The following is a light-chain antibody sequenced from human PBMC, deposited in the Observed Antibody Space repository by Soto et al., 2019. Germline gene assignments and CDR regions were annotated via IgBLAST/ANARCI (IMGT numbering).Light chain of an antibody. CDR2: DVT. CDR3: GSITRSSTSV. CDR1: SSDVGGFEY. Sequence: QSALSQPASVSGSPGQSITISCNGTSSDVGGFEYVSWYQHQPGKAPKLIIYDVTKRPSGVSNRFSGSKSGNTASLTISGIQSEDEGDYYCGSITRSSTSVFGTVTKLTVL. J-gene: IGLJ1*01. V-gene: IGLV2-14*01.